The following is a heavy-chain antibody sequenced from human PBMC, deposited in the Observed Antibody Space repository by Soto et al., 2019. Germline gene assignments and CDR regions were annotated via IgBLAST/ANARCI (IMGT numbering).Heavy chain of an antibody. CDR1: GFTFSSYG. Sequence: GGSLRLSCAASGFTFSSYGMHWVRQAPCQGLEWGAVISYDGRNKYYADSVKGRFTISRDNSKNTLYLQMNSLRAEDSAVYYCAKDTAMAQDYYGMDVWGQGTTVTVSS. D-gene: IGHD5-18*01. V-gene: IGHV3-30*18. J-gene: IGHJ6*02. CDR3: AKDTAMAQDYYGMDV. CDR2: ISYDGRNK.